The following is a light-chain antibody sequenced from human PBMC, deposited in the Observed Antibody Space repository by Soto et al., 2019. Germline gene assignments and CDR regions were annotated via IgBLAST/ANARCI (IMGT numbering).Light chain of an antibody. CDR2: DVS. Sequence: QSALTQPRSVSGSPGQSVTISCTGTSSDVGGYNYVSWYQQHPGKAPKLLIYDVSKRPSGVPYRFSGSKSGNTASLTISGLQAEDEADYYCCSYAGNYILVFGGGTKLTVL. CDR3: CSYAGNYILV. J-gene: IGLJ2*01. CDR1: SSDVGGYNY. V-gene: IGLV2-11*01.